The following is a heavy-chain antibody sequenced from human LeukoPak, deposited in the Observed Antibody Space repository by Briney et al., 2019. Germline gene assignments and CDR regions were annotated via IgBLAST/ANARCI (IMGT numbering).Heavy chain of an antibody. D-gene: IGHD2-15*01. Sequence: SETLSLTCTVSGGSISSYYWSWIRQPPGKGLEWIGYIYYSGSTNYNPSLKSRVTISVDTSKNQFSLKLSSVTAAVTAVYYCARGGGEVAAEYYFDYWGQGTLVTVSS. CDR1: GGSISSYY. J-gene: IGHJ4*02. V-gene: IGHV4-59*01. CDR2: IYYSGST. CDR3: ARGGGEVAAEYYFDY.